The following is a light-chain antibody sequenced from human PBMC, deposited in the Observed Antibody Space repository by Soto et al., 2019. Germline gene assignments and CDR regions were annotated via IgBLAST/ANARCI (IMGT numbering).Light chain of an antibody. Sequence: EILLTQSPATLSVSPGERATLSCRTSQSVSSNFAWYQQKPGQAPRLLIYGASTKATGIPARFSGSWSGTEFTLPISSLQSEDFAGYYCQPYNNWPLYTFGQGTKLEIK. J-gene: IGKJ2*01. V-gene: IGKV3-15*01. CDR3: QPYNNWPLYT. CDR1: QSVSSN. CDR2: GAS.